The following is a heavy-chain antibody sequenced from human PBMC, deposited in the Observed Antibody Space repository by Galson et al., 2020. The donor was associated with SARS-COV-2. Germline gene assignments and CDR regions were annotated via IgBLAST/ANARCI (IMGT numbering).Heavy chain of an antibody. CDR2: VFHRGAT. J-gene: IGHJ4*02. Sequence: ASETLSLTCGVSGDSVSSQTWWSWVRQPPGKGLEWIGEVFHRGATNYSPSLRGRVTMSVDMAKNQFSLELSSVTAADTAVYYCAGAPLGVAGPHRLDSWGQGTLVIVSS. CDR1: GDSVSSQTW. V-gene: IGHV4-4*02. D-gene: IGHD2-15*01. CDR3: AGAPLGVAGPHRLDS.